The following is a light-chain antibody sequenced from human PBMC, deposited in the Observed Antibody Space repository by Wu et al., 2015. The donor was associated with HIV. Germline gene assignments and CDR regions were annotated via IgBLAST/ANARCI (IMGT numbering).Light chain of an antibody. CDR2: AAS. Sequence: DIQMTQSPSSLSASVGDSVTITCRASQGISNSLAWYQQKPGHAPKLLLSAASRLESGVPSRFSGSGSGTDYTLTISSLRPEDFATYYCQQYYSTLTWTFGQGT. V-gene: IGKV1-NL1*01. CDR1: QGISNS. CDR3: QQYYSTLTWT. J-gene: IGKJ1*01.